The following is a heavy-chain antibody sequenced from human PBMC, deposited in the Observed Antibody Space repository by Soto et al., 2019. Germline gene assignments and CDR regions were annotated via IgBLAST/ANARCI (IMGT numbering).Heavy chain of an antibody. D-gene: IGHD7-27*01. CDR3: GRAPGGTGIVDY. CDR1: GFTFSSYW. V-gene: IGHV3-74*01. J-gene: IGHJ4*02. Sequence: EVQLVESGGTLVQRGGSLRLSCAASGFTFSSYWMQWVRQAPGKGLVWVSRINSEGTTTTYADSVKGRFTISRDNAKNTLFLQMNGLRAEDTAVYYCGRAPGGTGIVDYWGQGTLVNVSS. CDR2: INSEGTTT.